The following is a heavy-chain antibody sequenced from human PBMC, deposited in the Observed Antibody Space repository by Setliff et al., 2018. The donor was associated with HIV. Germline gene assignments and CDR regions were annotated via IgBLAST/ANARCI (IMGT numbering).Heavy chain of an antibody. D-gene: IGHD3-22*01. Sequence: PSETLSLTCTVSGYSISSGYYWGWIRQPPGKGLEWIGNIYYSGGTYYNPSLKSRVTISVDTSKNQFSLKLSSVTAADTAVYYCARGKISPRGVVLIDYWGQGTLVTVSS. CDR2: IYYSGGT. V-gene: IGHV4-38-2*02. J-gene: IGHJ4*02. CDR1: GYSISSGYY. CDR3: ARGKISPRGVVLIDY.